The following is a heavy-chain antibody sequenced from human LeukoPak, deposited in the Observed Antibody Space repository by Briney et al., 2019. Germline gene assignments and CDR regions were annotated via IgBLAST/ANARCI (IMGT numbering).Heavy chain of an antibody. CDR3: ARGVRYDFWSGYFHFRFDY. V-gene: IGHV4-34*01. CDR1: GGSFSGYY. J-gene: IGHJ4*02. CDR2: INHSGST. Sequence: PSETLSLTCAVYGGSFSGYYWSWIRQPPGKGLEWIGEINHSGSTNNNPSLKSRVTISVDTSKNQFSLKLSSVTAADTAVYYCARGVRYDFWSGYFHFRFDYWGQGTLVTVS. D-gene: IGHD3-3*01.